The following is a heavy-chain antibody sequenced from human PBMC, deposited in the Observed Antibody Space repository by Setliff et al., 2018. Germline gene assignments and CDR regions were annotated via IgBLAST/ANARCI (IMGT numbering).Heavy chain of an antibody. CDR1: GGSVSSSSYY. D-gene: IGHD1-26*01. Sequence: SETLSLTCTVSGGSVSSSSYYWGWIRQPPGKGLEWIGTIYYSGTTYYSPSLKSRVTISVDTSKNQFSLKLTSVTAADTAIYYCASRRTGPGGWFDYWGQGTLVTVAS. V-gene: IGHV4-39*01. J-gene: IGHJ5*01. CDR3: ASRRTGPGGWFDY. CDR2: IYYSGTT.